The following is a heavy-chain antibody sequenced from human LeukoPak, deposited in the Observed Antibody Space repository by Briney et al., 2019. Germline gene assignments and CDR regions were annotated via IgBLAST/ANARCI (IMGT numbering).Heavy chain of an antibody. CDR3: GRSYYCTNGVCYTAIDY. V-gene: IGHV1-2*02. J-gene: IGHJ4*02. D-gene: IGHD2-8*01. CDR1: GYTFTGYY. CDR2: INPNSGGT. Sequence: ASVKVSCKASGYTFTGYYMHWVRQAPGQGLEWMGWINPNSGGTNYAQKFQGRVTMTRDTSISTAYMEQSRLRSDDTAVYYCGRSYYCTNGVCYTAIDYWGQGTLVTVSS.